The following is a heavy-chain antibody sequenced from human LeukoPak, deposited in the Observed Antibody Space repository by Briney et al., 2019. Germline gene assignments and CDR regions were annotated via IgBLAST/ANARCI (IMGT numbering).Heavy chain of an antibody. D-gene: IGHD2-15*01. CDR1: GFTFSSYA. CDR2: ISNNGGYT. J-gene: IGHJ4*02. CDR3: AKQLGYCSDGSCYFPY. V-gene: IGHV3-23*01. Sequence: HPGGSLRLSCAASGFTFSSYAMHWVRQAPGKGLEWVSAISNNGGYTYYADSVQGRFTISRDNSKSTLCLQMNSLRAEDTAVYYCAKQLGYCSDGSCYFPYWGQGTLVTVSS.